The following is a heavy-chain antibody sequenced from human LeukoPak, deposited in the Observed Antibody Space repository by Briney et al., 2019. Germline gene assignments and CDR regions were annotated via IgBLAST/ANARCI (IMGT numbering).Heavy chain of an antibody. J-gene: IGHJ5*02. CDR3: ARSIAARPKRNWFDP. CDR2: ISAYNGNT. CDR1: GGTFSSYA. D-gene: IGHD6-6*01. Sequence: ASVKVSCKASGGTFSSYAISWVRQAPEQGLEWMGWISAYNGNTNYAQKLQGRVTMTTDTSTSTAYMELRSLRSDDTAVYYCARSIAARPKRNWFDPWGQGTLVTVSS. V-gene: IGHV1-18*01.